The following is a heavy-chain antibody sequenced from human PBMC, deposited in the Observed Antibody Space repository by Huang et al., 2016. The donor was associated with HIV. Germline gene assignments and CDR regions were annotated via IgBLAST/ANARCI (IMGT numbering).Heavy chain of an antibody. J-gene: IGHJ4*02. CDR3: ARARGFLYDSTGYYPRYYFDS. CDR1: GFNFNNYD. V-gene: IGHV1-8*03. Sequence: QVQLVQSGAEVKKPGASVKVSCKASGFNFNNYDFNWVRQASGQGLEWMGWMNPKSGNTGYAQKFQGRVTITRNTSITTAYMELRSLRSEDTAVYYCARARGFLYDSTGYYPRYYFDSWGQGTLVTISS. CDR2: MNPKSGNT. D-gene: IGHD3-22*01.